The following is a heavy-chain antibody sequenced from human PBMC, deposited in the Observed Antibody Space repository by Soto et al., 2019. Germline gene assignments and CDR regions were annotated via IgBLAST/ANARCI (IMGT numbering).Heavy chain of an antibody. CDR3: AKDSGYDSTD. CDR2: LSGSGGRT. D-gene: IGHD3-22*01. V-gene: IGHV3-23*01. J-gene: IGHJ4*02. Sequence: EVQLLESGGGLVQPGGSLRLSCVASGSTFSSYDMSWIRQAPGKGLEWISGLSGSGGRTTFAASVKCRLIISRDCSKKSVYLEMNCLRGEDMGVYYCAKDSGYDSTDWGQGTLVTVSP. CDR1: GSTFSSYD.